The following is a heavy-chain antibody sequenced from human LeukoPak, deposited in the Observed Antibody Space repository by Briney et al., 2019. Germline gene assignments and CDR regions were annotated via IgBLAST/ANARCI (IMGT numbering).Heavy chain of an antibody. CDR3: ARDWGYCSGGSCYH. D-gene: IGHD2-15*01. J-gene: IGHJ3*01. CDR2: ISSSRSYI. V-gene: IGHV3-21*01. CDR1: GFTFSSYS. Sequence: GGSLRLSCAASGFTFSSYSMNWVRQAPGKGLEWVSSISSSRSYIYYADSVKGRFTISRDNAKNSLYLQMNSLRAEDTAVYYCARDWGYCSGGSCYHWGQGTMVTVSS.